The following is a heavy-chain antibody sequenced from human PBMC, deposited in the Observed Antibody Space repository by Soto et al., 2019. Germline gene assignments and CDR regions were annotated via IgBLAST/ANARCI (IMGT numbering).Heavy chain of an antibody. D-gene: IGHD6-6*01. CDR3: ARSSKSAPGPY. V-gene: IGHV5-51*01. CDR2: IYPIDSDA. CDR1: GYIFISYW. Sequence: PGESLKISCKASGYIFISYWIAWVRQMPGKGLEWMGVIYPIDSDARYSPAFQGQVTLSVDKSINTAYLQWNSLKASDTAMYYCARSSKSAPGPYWGQGTLVTVSS. J-gene: IGHJ4*02.